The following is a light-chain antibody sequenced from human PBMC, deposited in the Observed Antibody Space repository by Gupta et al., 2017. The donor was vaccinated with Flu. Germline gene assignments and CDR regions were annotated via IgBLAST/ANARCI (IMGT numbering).Light chain of an antibody. J-gene: IGKJ2*01. CDR1: QSVRDNS. V-gene: IGKV3-20*01. CDR2: GAS. Sequence: IVLTQSPGTLSLSPGERATLSCRASQSVRDNSLAWYQQNPCQAPRLLIYGASNRASGIPDRFNSNASGTDLTLTSSRREPEDVAVYSCHQDCQTYTFGQGTKVEIK. CDR3: HQDCQTYT.